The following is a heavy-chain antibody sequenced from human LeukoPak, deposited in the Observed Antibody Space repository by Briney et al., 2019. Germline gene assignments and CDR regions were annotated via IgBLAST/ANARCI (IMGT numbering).Heavy chain of an antibody. J-gene: IGHJ4*02. D-gene: IGHD1-26*01. Sequence: GGSLRLSCAASGFTFSSYATHWVRQAPGKGLEWVAVISYDGSNKYYADSVKGRFTISRDNSKNTLYLQMNSLRAEDTAVYYCAREEWELVDYWGQETLVTVSS. V-gene: IGHV3-30*04. CDR2: ISYDGSNK. CDR3: AREEWELVDY. CDR1: GFTFSSYA.